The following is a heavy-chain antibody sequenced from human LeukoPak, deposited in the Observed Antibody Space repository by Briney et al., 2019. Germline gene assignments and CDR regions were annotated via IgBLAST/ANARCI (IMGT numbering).Heavy chain of an antibody. CDR2: ISYDGSNK. CDR1: GFTFSSYG. D-gene: IGHD7-27*01. V-gene: IGHV3-30*18. J-gene: IGHJ6*02. CDR3: AKITGDGYGMDV. Sequence: GSLRLSCAASGFTFSSYGMHWVRQAPGKGLEWVAVISYDGSNKYYADSVKGRFTISRDNSKNTLYLQMNSLRAEDTAVYYCAKITGDGYGMDVWGQGTTVTVSS.